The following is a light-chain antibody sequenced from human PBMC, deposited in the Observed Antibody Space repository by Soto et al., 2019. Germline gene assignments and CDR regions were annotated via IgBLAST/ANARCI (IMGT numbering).Light chain of an antibody. CDR2: EVN. CDR1: SSDVGSYNR. V-gene: IGLV2-18*02. Sequence: QSALTQPPSVSGSPGQSVTISCTGTSSDVGSYNRVSWYQHPPGTAPKLIIYEVNKRPSGVPDLFSGSTAGNTAPLTISGLPAEDEADYYCSSYTTLSTFGVFGGGTQLTVL. J-gene: IGLJ3*02. CDR3: SSYTTLSTFGV.